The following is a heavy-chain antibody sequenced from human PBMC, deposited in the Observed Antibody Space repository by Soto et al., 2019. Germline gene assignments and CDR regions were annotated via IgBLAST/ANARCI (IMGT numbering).Heavy chain of an antibody. V-gene: IGHV3-7*03. CDR3: ARGSGWLSDY. J-gene: IGHJ4*02. CDR1: GFTLSSYW. CDR2: IKQDGSET. D-gene: IGHD6-19*01. Sequence: DVQLVESGGGLVQPGGSLRLSCAVSGFTLSSYWMNWVRQAPGKGLEWVAVIKQDGSETYYVDSVKGRFTISRDNENNSLYLHMNSLRGEDPAVYYCARGSGWLSDYWGRGTLVIVSS.